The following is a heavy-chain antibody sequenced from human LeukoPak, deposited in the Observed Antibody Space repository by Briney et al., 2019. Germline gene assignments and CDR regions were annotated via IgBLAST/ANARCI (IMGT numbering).Heavy chain of an antibody. CDR3: AKDRDGSYDRGPRDAFDI. CDR2: IWCDGSNK. CDR1: GFTFSSYG. Sequence: PGRSLRLSCAASGFTFSSYGMHWVRQAPGKGLEWVAVIWCDGSNKYYADSVKGRFTISRDNSKNTLYLQMNSLRAEDTAVYYCAKDRDGSYDRGPRDAFDIWGQGTMVTVSS. V-gene: IGHV3-33*06. J-gene: IGHJ3*02. D-gene: IGHD1-26*01.